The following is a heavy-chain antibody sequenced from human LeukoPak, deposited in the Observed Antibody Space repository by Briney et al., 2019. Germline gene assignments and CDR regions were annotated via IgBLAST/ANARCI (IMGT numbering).Heavy chain of an antibody. CDR2: ISGSGGST. CDR1: GSTVTSYS. Sequence: PGGSRKLACAAAGSTVTSYSMSWVRQAPGKGLEWVSSISGSGGSTYYADSVKGRFTISRDNSKNTLYLQMNSLRAEDTAVYYCAKDRYNWNDGPATFDYWGQGTLVTVSS. CDR3: AKDRYNWNDGPATFDY. J-gene: IGHJ4*02. V-gene: IGHV3-23*01. D-gene: IGHD1-20*01.